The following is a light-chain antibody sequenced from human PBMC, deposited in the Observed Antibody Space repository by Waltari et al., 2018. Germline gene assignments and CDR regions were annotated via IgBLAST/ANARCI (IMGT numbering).Light chain of an antibody. CDR2: GTY. J-gene: IGKJ2*01. Sequence: EIVLTQSPATLSLSPGERATLTCRASQSVSSYLAWYQPKPGQAPRRLIYGTYIWATGIPAMFSGSGSGTDFTLTISSLEPEDFAVYYCQQRSSWPNTFGQGTKLEIK. CDR1: QSVSSY. V-gene: IGKV3-11*01. CDR3: QQRSSWPNT.